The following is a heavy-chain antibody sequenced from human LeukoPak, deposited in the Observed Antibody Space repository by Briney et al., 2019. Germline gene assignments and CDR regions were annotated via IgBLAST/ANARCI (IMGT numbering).Heavy chain of an antibody. CDR1: GFTFSSYW. CDR2: INQDGSEK. Sequence: GGSLRLSCVASGFTFSSYWMSWVRQAPGKGLERVANINQDGSEKYYVDSVKGRFTISRDNTKNSLYLQMNSLRVEDTAVYYCARWSYWAFNIWGQGTMVTVSS. CDR3: ARWSYWAFNI. V-gene: IGHV3-7*01. J-gene: IGHJ3*02. D-gene: IGHD3-10*01.